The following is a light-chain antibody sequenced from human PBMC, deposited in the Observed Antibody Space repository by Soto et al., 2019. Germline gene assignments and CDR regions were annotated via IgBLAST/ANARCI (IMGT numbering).Light chain of an antibody. CDR1: QSLLHSNGYNS. CDR3: MQALQTPYS. J-gene: IGKJ2*01. CDR2: LGS. V-gene: IGKV2-28*01. Sequence: DIVMTQSPLSLPVTPGEPASISCRSSQSLLHSNGYNSLDWYLQKPGQSPQLLIYLGSNRASGVPDRFSGSGSGTDFTLKISRVEAEDVGVYDCMQALQTPYSFGQGTKVEIK.